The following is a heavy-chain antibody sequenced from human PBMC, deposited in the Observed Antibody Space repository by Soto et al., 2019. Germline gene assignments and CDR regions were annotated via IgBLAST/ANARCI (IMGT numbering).Heavy chain of an antibody. CDR2: IWYDGSNE. CDR3: ARGHGFSDYFDY. D-gene: IGHD1-26*01. J-gene: IGHJ4*02. V-gene: IGHV3-33*01. CDR1: GFTFSRDN. Sequence: GGSLRLSCAASGFTFSRDNFHWVRRASGKGLEWVAFIWYDGSNEYYADSVKGRFTISRDNSKNTLYLQMNSLRAEDTGIYYCARGHGFSDYFDYWGLGALVTVSS.